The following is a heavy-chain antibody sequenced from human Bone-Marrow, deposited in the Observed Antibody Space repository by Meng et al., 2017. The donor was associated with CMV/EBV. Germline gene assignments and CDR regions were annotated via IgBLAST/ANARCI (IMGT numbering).Heavy chain of an antibody. CDR1: GFTFSSYA. V-gene: IGHV3-23*01. Sequence: GGSLRLSCAASGFTFSSYAINWVRQAPGKGLEWVSGISGSGGDTYFADSVKGRFSISRDNSKHTIYLQMNSLRAEDTAIYYCARTIPPAKFYYYYGLDVWGQGTTVTVSS. J-gene: IGHJ6*02. CDR3: ARTIPPAKFYYYYGLDV. CDR2: ISGSGGDT. D-gene: IGHD2-2*02.